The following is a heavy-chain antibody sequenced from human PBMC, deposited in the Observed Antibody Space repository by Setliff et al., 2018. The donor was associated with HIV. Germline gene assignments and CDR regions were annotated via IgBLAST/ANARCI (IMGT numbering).Heavy chain of an antibody. V-gene: IGHV4-61*02. D-gene: IGHD2-15*01. J-gene: IGHJ6*02. Sequence: SETLSLTCTVSGGSISSGSYYWNWIRQPAGKGLEWIGRIYTSGSTNYNPSLKSRVTISVDTSKNQFSLKLSSVTAADTAVYYCAKTLPTLYPPHDYYFAMDVWGQGTTVTVSS. CDR1: GGSISSGSYY. CDR2: IYTSGST. CDR3: AKTLPTLYPPHDYYFAMDV.